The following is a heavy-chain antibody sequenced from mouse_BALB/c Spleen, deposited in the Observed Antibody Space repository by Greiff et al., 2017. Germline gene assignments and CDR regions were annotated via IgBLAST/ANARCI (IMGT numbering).Heavy chain of an antibody. V-gene: IGHV1-5*01. CDR1: GYTFTSYW. CDR3: TRGDYDGYFDY. D-gene: IGHD2-4*01. J-gene: IGHJ2*01. CDR2: IYPGNSDT. Sequence: VQLQQSGTVLARPGASVKMSCKASGYTFTSYWMHWVKQRPGQGLEWIGAIYPGNSDTSYNQKFKGKAKLTAVTSTSTAYMELSSLTNEDSAVYYCTRGDYDGYFDYWGQGTTLTVSS.